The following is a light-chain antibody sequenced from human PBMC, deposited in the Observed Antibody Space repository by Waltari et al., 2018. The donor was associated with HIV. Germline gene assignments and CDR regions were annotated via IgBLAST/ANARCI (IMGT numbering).Light chain of an antibody. CDR1: SSDVGGYNY. J-gene: IGLJ1*01. CDR3: SSRV. CDR2: EVS. Sequence: QSALTQPPSASGSPGQSVTIPCTGTSSDVGGYNYVSWYQQHPGKAPKLMIYEVSKRPSGVPDRFSGSKSGNTASLTVSGLQAEDEADYYCSSRVFGTGTKVTVL. V-gene: IGLV2-8*01.